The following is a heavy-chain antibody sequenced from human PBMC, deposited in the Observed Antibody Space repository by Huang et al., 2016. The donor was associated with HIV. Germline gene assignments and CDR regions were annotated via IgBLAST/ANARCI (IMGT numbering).Heavy chain of an antibody. CDR3: ARDATSGRILDY. Sequence: QVQLVESGGGVVQPGRSLSISCVASGFTFSDYARHWVRQAPGKGLEGGALISYDVSNKYYSDSVKGRFAFSRDNSKNTLYLQMNSLRAEDTAVYFCARDATSGRILDYWGQGTLVTVSS. V-gene: IGHV3-30*09. CDR2: ISYDVSNK. J-gene: IGHJ4*02. D-gene: IGHD2-15*01. CDR1: GFTFSDYA.